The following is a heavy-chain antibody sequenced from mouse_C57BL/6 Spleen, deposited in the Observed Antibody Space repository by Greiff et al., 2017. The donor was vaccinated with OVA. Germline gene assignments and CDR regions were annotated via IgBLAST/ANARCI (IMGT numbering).Heavy chain of an antibody. CDR2: IVPETGGT. J-gene: IGHJ3*01. V-gene: IGHV1-15*01. CDR3: TRVDGPWFAY. Sequence: VQLQESGAELVRPGASVTLSCKASGYTFTDYEMHWVKQTPVHGLEWIGAIVPETGGTAYNQKFKGKAILTAAKSSSTAYMELRSLTSEDSAVYYCTRVDGPWFAYWGQGTLVTVSA. D-gene: IGHD2-3*01. CDR1: GYTFTDYE.